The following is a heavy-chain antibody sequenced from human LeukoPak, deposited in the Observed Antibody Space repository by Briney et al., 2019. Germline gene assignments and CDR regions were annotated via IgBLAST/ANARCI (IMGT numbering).Heavy chain of an antibody. Sequence: SETLSLTCAVYGESSFSNYYWSWIRRTPGGALEWIGEINHSGYTNYNPSLKSRVTLSIDTSKNQFSLRLNSVTAADTAVYYCSRQVVGNDYWGQGTLVTVSS. CDR2: INHSGYT. CDR3: SRQVVGNDY. V-gene: IGHV4-34*01. J-gene: IGHJ4*02. D-gene: IGHD3-22*01. CDR1: GESSFSNYY.